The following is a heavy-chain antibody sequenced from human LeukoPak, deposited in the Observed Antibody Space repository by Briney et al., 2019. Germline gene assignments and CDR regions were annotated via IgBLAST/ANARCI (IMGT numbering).Heavy chain of an antibody. V-gene: IGHV3-23*01. J-gene: IGHJ4*02. CDR1: GFTFSTYA. D-gene: IGHD5-18*01. CDR3: AKDLGMQVWFPL. Sequence: GGSLRLSCAASGFTFSTYAMSWVRQAPRKGLEWVSSFSGSGGSTYYADSVKGRFTISRDNSKNTLYLQMNSLRAEDTAVYYCAKDLGMQVWFPLWGQGTLVTVSS. CDR2: FSGSGGST.